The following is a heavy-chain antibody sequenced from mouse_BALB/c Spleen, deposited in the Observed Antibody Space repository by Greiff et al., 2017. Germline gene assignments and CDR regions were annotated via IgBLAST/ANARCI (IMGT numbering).Heavy chain of an antibody. CDR1: GFSLTSYG. V-gene: IGHV2-2*02. J-gene: IGHJ4*01. D-gene: IGHD2-2*01. Sequence: QVQLQQSGPGLVQPSQSLSITCTVSGFSLTSYGVHWVRQSPGKGLEWLGVIWSGGSTDYNAAFISRLSISKDNSKSQVFFKMNSLQANDTAIYYCARDLMVTRGYDGGGPMDYWGQGTSVTVSS. CDR3: ARDLMVTRGYDGGGPMDY. CDR2: IWSGGST.